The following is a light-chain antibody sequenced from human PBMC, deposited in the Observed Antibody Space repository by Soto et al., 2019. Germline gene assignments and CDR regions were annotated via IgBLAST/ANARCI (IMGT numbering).Light chain of an antibody. CDR2: GAS. CDR3: QQYGSSPPG. V-gene: IGKV3-20*01. CDR1: QSVSSSY. Sequence: EIVLTQSPGTLSLSPGERATLSCWASQSVSSSYLAWYQHKPGQAPRLLIYGASRRATGIPDRFSGSGSGTDFTLTIQRLEPEDVAVYYCQQYGSSPPGFGGGTKVEIK. J-gene: IGKJ4*01.